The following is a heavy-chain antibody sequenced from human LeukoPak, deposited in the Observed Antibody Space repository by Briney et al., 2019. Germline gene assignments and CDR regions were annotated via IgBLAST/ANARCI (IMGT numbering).Heavy chain of an antibody. CDR3: ARGEYKAGGDYQDY. CDR2: MNPNSGNT. CDR1: GYTFTSYD. Sequence: ASVKVSCKASGYTFTSYDINWVRQATGQGLEWMGWMNPNSGNTGYAQKFQGRVTMTRNTSISTAFMELSSLRSEDTAVYYCARGEYKAGGDYQDYWGQGTLVTVSS. J-gene: IGHJ4*02. D-gene: IGHD4-17*01. V-gene: IGHV1-8*01.